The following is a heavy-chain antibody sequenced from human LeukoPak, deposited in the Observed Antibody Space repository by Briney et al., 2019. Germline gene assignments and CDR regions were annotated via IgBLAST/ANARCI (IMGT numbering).Heavy chain of an antibody. V-gene: IGHV3-11*06. CDR3: ARDLGGYSGYDFDY. CDR1: GFTFSDYY. Sequence: GGSLRLSCAASGFTFSDYYMSWIRQAPGKGLEWVSYISSSSSYTNYADSVKGRFTISRDNAKNSLYPQMNSLRAEDTAVYYCARDLGGYSGYDFDYWGQGTLVTVSS. J-gene: IGHJ4*02. CDR2: ISSSSSYT. D-gene: IGHD5-12*01.